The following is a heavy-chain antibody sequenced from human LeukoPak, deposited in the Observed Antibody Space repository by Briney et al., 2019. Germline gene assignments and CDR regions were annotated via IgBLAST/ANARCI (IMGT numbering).Heavy chain of an antibody. D-gene: IGHD2-2*01. V-gene: IGHV1-2*02. CDR3: ASGGAAYCSSASCYHMEYFDY. Sequence: GASVKVSCKASGYTFSGYYIHWVRQAPGQGLEWLGWINPNSGGTNYAQKFQGRVTMTRGTSISTAYMELSRLRSDDTAVYYCASGGAAYCSSASCYHMEYFDYWGQGTLVTVSS. CDR2: INPNSGGT. J-gene: IGHJ4*02. CDR1: GYTFSGYY.